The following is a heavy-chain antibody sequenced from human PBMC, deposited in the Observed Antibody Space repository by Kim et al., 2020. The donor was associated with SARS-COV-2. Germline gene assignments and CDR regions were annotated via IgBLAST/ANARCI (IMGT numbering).Heavy chain of an antibody. V-gene: IGHV4-39*01. Sequence: SETLSLTCTVSGGSISSSSYYWGWIRQPPGKGLEWIGSIYYSGSTYYNPSLKSRVTISVDTSKNQFSLKLSSVTAADTAVYYCARRLQGYYYYGMDVWGQGTTVTVSS. CDR3: ARRLQGYYYYGMDV. CDR2: IYYSGST. CDR1: GGSISSSSYY. J-gene: IGHJ6*02. D-gene: IGHD3-16*01.